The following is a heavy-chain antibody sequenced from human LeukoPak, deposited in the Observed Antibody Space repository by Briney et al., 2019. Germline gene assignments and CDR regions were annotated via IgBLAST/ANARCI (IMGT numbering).Heavy chain of an antibody. CDR3: ARAGDAFDI. Sequence: SETLSLTCTVSGYSISSGYYWGWIRQPPGKGLEWIGSIYHSGSTYYNPPLKSRVTISVDTSKNQFSLKLSSVTAADTAVYYCARAGDAFDIWGQGTMVTVSS. CDR2: IYHSGST. V-gene: IGHV4-38-2*02. J-gene: IGHJ3*02. CDR1: GYSISSGYY.